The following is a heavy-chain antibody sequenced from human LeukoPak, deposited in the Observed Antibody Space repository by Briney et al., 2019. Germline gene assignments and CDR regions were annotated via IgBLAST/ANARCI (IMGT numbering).Heavy chain of an antibody. CDR2: IIPIFGTA. J-gene: IGHJ5*02. V-gene: IGHV1-69*13. Sequence: ASAKVSCKASGGTFSSYAISWVRQAPGQGLEWMGGIIPIFGTANYAQKFQGRVTITADESTSTAYMELSSLRSEDTAVYYCARAQTYDFWSGSNWFDPWGQGTLVTVSS. D-gene: IGHD3-3*01. CDR1: GGTFSSYA. CDR3: ARAQTYDFWSGSNWFDP.